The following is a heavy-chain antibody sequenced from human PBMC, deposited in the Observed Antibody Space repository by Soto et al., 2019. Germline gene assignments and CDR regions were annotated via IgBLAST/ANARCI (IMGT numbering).Heavy chain of an antibody. CDR1: GYTFTSYA. V-gene: IGHV1-3*05. J-gene: IGHJ6*02. CDR3: ARVIPPHRYYYGMDV. Sequence: QVQLVQSGAEEKKPGASVKVSCKASGYTFTSYAMHWVRQAPGQRLEWMGWINAGNGNTKYSQKVQGRVTITRAPSASTAYRELSSLRSEDTSVYYCARVIPPHRYYYGMDVWGQGTTVTVSS. D-gene: IGHD3-16*02. CDR2: INAGNGNT.